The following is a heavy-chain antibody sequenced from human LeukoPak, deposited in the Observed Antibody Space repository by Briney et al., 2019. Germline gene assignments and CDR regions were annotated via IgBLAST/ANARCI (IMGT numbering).Heavy chain of an antibody. D-gene: IGHD6-6*01. CDR1: GYTFTSYG. Sequence: ASVKVSCKASGYTFTSYGISWVRQGPGQGLEWMGWISAYNGITNYAQKLQGRVTMTTETSTSTACMGLRSVRSDDTAVYYSATTEQLVRYYYYYYMDVWGKGTTVTVSS. J-gene: IGHJ6*03. CDR3: ATTEQLVRYYYYYYMDV. V-gene: IGHV1-18*01. CDR2: ISAYNGIT.